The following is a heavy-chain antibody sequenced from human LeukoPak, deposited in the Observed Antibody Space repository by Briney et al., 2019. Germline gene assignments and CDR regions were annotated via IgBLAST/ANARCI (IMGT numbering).Heavy chain of an antibody. CDR3: ARASIGDY. CDR2: ISSSGNTI. Sequence: GGSLRLSCAASGFTFSSYEMNWVRQAPGKGLEWVSYISSSGNTIYYADSVKGRFTISRDNAKNSLYLQMNSLRAEDTAVYYCARASIGDYWGQGTLVTVSS. V-gene: IGHV3-48*03. CDR1: GFTFSSYE. J-gene: IGHJ4*02.